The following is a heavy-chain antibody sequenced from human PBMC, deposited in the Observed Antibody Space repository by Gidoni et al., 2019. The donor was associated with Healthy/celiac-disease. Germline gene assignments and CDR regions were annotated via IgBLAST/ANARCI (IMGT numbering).Heavy chain of an antibody. CDR1: GFPFSSYG. D-gene: IGHD3-22*01. J-gene: IGHJ3*02. Sequence: QVQLVESGGGVVQPGRSLRLSCAASGFPFSSYGMHWVRQAPGKGLEWGAVIWYDGSNKYYADSVKGRFTISRDNSKNTLYLQMNSLRAEDTAVYYCARDGAYYYDSSGYYYGAFDIWGQGTMVTVSS. V-gene: IGHV3-33*01. CDR2: IWYDGSNK. CDR3: ARDGAYYYDSSGYYYGAFDI.